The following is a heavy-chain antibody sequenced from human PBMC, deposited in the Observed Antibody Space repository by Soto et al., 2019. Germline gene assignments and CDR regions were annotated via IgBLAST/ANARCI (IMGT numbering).Heavy chain of an antibody. CDR3: ARGSRIAARSLYYYGMDI. Sequence: ASVKVSCKASGYTLTGYYMHWVRQAPGQGLEWMGWINPNSGGTKYAQKFQGRVTMTTDTSISTAYMELSRLRSDDTAVYYCARGSRIAARSLYYYGMDIWGQGTTVTVSS. CDR2: INPNSGGT. J-gene: IGHJ6*02. D-gene: IGHD6-6*01. V-gene: IGHV1-2*02. CDR1: GYTLTGYY.